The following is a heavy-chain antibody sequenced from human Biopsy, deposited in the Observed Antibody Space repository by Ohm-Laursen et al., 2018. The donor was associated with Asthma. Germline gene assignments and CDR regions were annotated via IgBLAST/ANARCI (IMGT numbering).Heavy chain of an antibody. CDR3: AKDVFPGWEIRRGPDY. D-gene: IGHD1-26*01. CDR2: ISFDGSNK. CDR1: GFTFSKYG. V-gene: IGHV3-30*18. Sequence: SLRLSCAASGFTFSKYGMHWVRQAPGKGLDWVAVISFDGSNKNYTDSVKGRFTISRDNSRNTLHLQMNSLRAEDTAVYYCAKDVFPGWEIRRGPDYWGQGTLVTVSS. J-gene: IGHJ4*02.